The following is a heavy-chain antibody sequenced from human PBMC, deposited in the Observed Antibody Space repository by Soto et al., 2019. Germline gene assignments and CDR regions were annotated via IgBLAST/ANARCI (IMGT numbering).Heavy chain of an antibody. V-gene: IGHV3-23*01. CDR2: ISGSGGST. D-gene: IGHD2-8*01. CDR1: GFTFSSYA. CDR3: AKAAAIVLMVYEYLGPVDY. J-gene: IGHJ4*02. Sequence: PGGSLRLSCAASGFTFSSYAMSWVRQAPGKGLEWVSAISGSGGSTFYADSVKGRFTISRDNSKNTLFLQMNSLRAEDTAIYYCAKAAAIVLMVYEYLGPVDYWGQGTLVTVSS.